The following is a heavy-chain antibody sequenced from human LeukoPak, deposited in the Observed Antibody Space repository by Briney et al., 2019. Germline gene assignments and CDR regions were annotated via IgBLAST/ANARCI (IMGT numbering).Heavy chain of an antibody. CDR1: GFTFSSYW. Sequence: GGSLRLSCAASGFTFSSYWMHWVRHAPGEGLVWVSRINSDERRTTYADSARGRFTISRANAKSTRHLQMNSLRAENTAVYYCVRVGGYYFDYWGQGTLVTVSS. D-gene: IGHD3-10*01. V-gene: IGHV3-74*01. CDR3: VRVGGYYFDY. CDR2: INSDERRT. J-gene: IGHJ4*02.